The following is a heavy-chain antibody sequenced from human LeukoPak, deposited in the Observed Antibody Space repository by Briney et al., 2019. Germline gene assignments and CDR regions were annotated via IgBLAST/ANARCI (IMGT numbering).Heavy chain of an antibody. D-gene: IGHD3-16*01. V-gene: IGHV3-23*01. J-gene: IGHJ4*02. CDR2: IKGNGFDT. Sequence: GGSLRLSCAGSGFIFSDYAMSWVRQAPGKGLEWVSGIKGNGFDTYYADSVKGRFTVSRDNSKNTLSLQMNSLSAEDTAVYYCAKDTGPLMITFGGVVISYFDYWGQGALVTVSS. CDR3: AKDTGPLMITFGGVVISYFDY. CDR1: GFIFSDYA.